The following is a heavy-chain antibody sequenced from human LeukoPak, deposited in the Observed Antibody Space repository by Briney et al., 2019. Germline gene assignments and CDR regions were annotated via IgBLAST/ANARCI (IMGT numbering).Heavy chain of an antibody. CDR3: AKDSGPVAGGFDY. CDR1: GFTFSAYW. CDR2: INEDGGLK. V-gene: IGHV3-7*03. D-gene: IGHD6-19*01. J-gene: IGHJ4*02. Sequence: GGSLRLSCAASGFTFSAYWMTWVRQAPGKGLEWVANINEDGGLKYYVDSVKGRFTISRDNTNNSLYLQMNSLRAEDTAVYYCAKDSGPVAGGFDYWGQGTLVTVSS.